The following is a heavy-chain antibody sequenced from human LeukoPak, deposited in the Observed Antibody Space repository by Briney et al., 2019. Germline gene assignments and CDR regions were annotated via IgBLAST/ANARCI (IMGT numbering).Heavy chain of an antibody. V-gene: IGHV3-15*01. D-gene: IGHD3-3*01. CDR2: IKSKTDGGTT. CDR3: TTDREATYDFWSGYYTGIAY. CDR1: GFAFGGYA. J-gene: IGHJ4*02. Sequence: GGSLRLSCAASGFAFGGYAMSWVRQAPGKGLEWVGRIKSKTDGGTTDYAAPVKGRFTISRDDSKNTLYLQMNSLKTEDTAVYYCTTDREATYDFWSGYYTGIAYWGQGTLVTVSS.